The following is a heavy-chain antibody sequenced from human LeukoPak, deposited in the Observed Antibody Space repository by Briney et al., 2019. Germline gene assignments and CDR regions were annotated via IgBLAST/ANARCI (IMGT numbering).Heavy chain of an antibody. D-gene: IGHD3-3*01. CDR3: ARGDDFWSGYYPPRLRYYYGMDV. Sequence: GASVKVSCKASGYTFTSYAMHWVRQAPGQRLEWMGWINAGNGNTKYSQKFQGRVTITRDTSASTAYMELSSLRSEDTAVYYCARGDDFWSGYYPPRLRYYYGMDVWGQGTTVTVSS. CDR2: INAGNGNT. J-gene: IGHJ6*02. CDR1: GYTFTSYA. V-gene: IGHV1-3*01.